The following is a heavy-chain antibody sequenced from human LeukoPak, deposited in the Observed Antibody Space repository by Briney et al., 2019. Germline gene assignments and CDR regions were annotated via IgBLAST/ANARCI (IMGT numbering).Heavy chain of an antibody. V-gene: IGHV3-21*01. Sequence: GGSLRLSRAASGFTFSSYIMNWVRQAPGKGLEWVSSISSSSSYIYYAYSVKGRFTFSRDNAKNSLYLQINCLSAEDTAVYYGARDAVVTALSGSWFDPWGQGTLVTVSS. J-gene: IGHJ5*02. D-gene: IGHD4-23*01. CDR2: ISSSSSYI. CDR1: GFTFSSYI. CDR3: ARDAVVTALSGSWFDP.